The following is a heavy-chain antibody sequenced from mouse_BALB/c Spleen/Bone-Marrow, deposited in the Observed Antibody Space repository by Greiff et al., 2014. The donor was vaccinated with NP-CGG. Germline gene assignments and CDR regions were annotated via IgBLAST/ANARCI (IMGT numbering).Heavy chain of an antibody. J-gene: IGHJ2*01. CDR2: IYPGDGDT. CDR3: ARVRNWADY. D-gene: IGHD4-1*01. Sequence: QVQLQQPGAELVRPGSSVKISCKASGYAFSSYWMNWVKQRPGQGLEWIGQIYPGDGDTNYNGKFKGKATLTADKSSSTAYMRLSSLTSEDSAVYFCARVRNWADYWGQGTTLTVSS. CDR1: GYAFSSYW. V-gene: IGHV1-80*01.